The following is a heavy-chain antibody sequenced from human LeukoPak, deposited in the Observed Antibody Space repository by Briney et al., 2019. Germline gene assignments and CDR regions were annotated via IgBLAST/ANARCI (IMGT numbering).Heavy chain of an antibody. CDR1: GFTFSSYA. CDR3: AIQREMSYFDY. CDR2: ISGSGDNT. J-gene: IGHJ4*02. V-gene: IGHV3-23*01. Sequence: GGSLRLSCAASGFTFSSYAMSWVRQAPGKGLEWASVISGSGDNTYYADSVKGRFTISRDNSKNTLYLQMNSLRAEDTAVYYCAIQREMSYFDYWGQGTLVTVSS. D-gene: IGHD5-24*01.